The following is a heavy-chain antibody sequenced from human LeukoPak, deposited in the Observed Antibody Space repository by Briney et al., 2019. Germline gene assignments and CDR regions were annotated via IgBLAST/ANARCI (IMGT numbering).Heavy chain of an antibody. J-gene: IGHJ4*02. CDR1: GFTFSSYS. V-gene: IGHV3-21*01. CDR3: ASSIPAYCGGDCPSYFDY. CDR2: ISSSSSYI. D-gene: IGHD2-21*02. Sequence: NPGGSLRLSCAASGFTFSSYSMNWVRQAPGKGLEWVSSISSSSSYIYYADSVKGRFTISRDNAKNSLYLQMNSLRAEDTAVYYCASSIPAYCGGDCPSYFDYWGQGTLVTVSS.